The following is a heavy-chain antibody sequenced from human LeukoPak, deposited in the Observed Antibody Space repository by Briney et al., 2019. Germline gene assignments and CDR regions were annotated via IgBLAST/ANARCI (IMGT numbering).Heavy chain of an antibody. Sequence: GESLKISCKGAGYSFTSYWIGWGRQMPGKGLEWMGIIYPGDSDTRYSPSFQGQVTISADKSISTAYLQWSSLKASDTAMYYCARPTYYYDSSGYYTHRVIDYWGQGTLVTVSS. D-gene: IGHD3-22*01. CDR2: IYPGDSDT. V-gene: IGHV5-51*01. CDR1: GYSFTSYW. CDR3: ARPTYYYDSSGYYTHRVIDY. J-gene: IGHJ4*02.